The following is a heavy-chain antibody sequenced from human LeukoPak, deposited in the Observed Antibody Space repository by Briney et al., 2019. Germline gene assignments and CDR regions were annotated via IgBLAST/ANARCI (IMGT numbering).Heavy chain of an antibody. CDR2: INNSSSHI. J-gene: IGHJ4*02. CDR1: GFTFSDYY. D-gene: IGHD4-23*01. Sequence: PGGSLRLSCAASGFTFSDYYMSWIRQAPGKGLEWVSYINNSSSHIFYADSVKGRFTISRDNAKNSLYLQMNSLRADDTAVYYCAKGRDYGGPLDYWGQGTLVTVSS. CDR3: AKGRDYGGPLDY. V-gene: IGHV3-11*06.